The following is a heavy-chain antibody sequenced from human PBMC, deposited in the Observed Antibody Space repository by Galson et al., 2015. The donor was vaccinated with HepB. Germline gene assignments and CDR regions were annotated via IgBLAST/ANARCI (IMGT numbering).Heavy chain of an antibody. V-gene: IGHV4-4*02. J-gene: IGHJ4*02. D-gene: IGHD3-10*01. CDR1: GGSISSSNW. CDR2: IYHSGST. CDR3: ARATGSGRRFDY. Sequence: LSLTCTVSGGSISSSNWWSWVRQPPGKGLERIGEIYHSGSTNYNPSLKSRVTISVDKSKNQFSLKLSSVTAADTAVYYCARATGSGRRFDYWGQGTLVTVSS.